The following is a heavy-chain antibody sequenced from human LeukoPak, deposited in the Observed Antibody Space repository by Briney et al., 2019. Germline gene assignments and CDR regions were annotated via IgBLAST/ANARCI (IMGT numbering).Heavy chain of an antibody. D-gene: IGHD4-23*01. CDR1: GFTFSSYW. CDR2: IKQDGSEK. CDR3: ARVMYGGWTLFDY. V-gene: IGHV3-7*01. Sequence: GGSLRLSCAASGFTFSSYWMSWVRQAPGKGLEWVANIKQDGSEKYYVDSVKGRFTISRDNAKNSLYLQMNSLRAEDTAVYYCARVMYGGWTLFDYWGQGTLVTVSS. J-gene: IGHJ4*02.